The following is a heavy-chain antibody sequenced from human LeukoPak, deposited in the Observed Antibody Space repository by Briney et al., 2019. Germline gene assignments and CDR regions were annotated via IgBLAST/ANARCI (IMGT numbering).Heavy chain of an antibody. D-gene: IGHD4-11*01. V-gene: IGHV3-23*01. Sequence: GGTLRLSCAASGFTFSSYGMSWVRQAPGKGLEWVSAISGSGGSTYYADSVKGRFTISRDNAKNSLYLQMNSLRAEDTAVYYCARVFPNYSYYFDYWGQGTLVTVSS. J-gene: IGHJ4*02. CDR2: ISGSGGST. CDR3: ARVFPNYSYYFDY. CDR1: GFTFSSYG.